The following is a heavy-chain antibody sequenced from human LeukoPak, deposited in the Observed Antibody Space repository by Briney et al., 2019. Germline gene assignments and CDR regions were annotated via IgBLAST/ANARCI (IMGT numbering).Heavy chain of an antibody. CDR3: ATRGYYYAVDY. CDR2: IKQDGSEK. D-gene: IGHD3-22*01. V-gene: IGHV3-7*01. J-gene: IGHJ4*02. Sequence: GGSLRLSCAASGFTFSSYGMHWVRQAPGKGLEWVANIKQDGSEKYYVDSVKGRFTISRDNAKNSLYLQMNSLRAEDTAVYYCATRGYYYAVDYWGQGTLVTVSS. CDR1: GFTFSSYG.